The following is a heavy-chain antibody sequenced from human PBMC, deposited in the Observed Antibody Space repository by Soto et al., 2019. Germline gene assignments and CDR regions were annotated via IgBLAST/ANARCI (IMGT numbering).Heavy chain of an antibody. J-gene: IGHJ4*02. CDR3: ARRGAVAGLHY. D-gene: IGHD6-19*01. V-gene: IGHV3-74*01. Sequence: EVQLVESGGGLVQPGGSLRVSCAASGFTFSSYWMHWVRQAPGKGLVWVSRINSDGSSTSYADSVKGRFTISIDNAKNTLYLQMNSLRAEDTAIYYCARRGAVAGLHYWGQGTLVTVSS. CDR2: INSDGSST. CDR1: GFTFSSYW.